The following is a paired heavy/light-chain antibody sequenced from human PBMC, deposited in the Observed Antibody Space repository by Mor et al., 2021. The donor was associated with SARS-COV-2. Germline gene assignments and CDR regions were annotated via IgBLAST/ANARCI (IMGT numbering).Light chain of an antibody. CDR2: KDS. V-gene: IGLV3-25*03. J-gene: IGLJ2*01. CDR3: QSADSSGTCV. Sequence: SYELTQPPSVSVSPGQTARITCSGDALPKQYAYWYQQKPGQAPVLVIYKDSERPSGIPERFSGSSSGTTVTLTISGVQAEDEADYYCQSADSSGTCVFGGGTKLTVL. CDR1: ALPKQY.
Heavy chain of an antibody. J-gene: IGHJ5*02. Sequence: QVQLVQSGAEVKKPGASVKVSCKASGYTFTSYAMHWVRQAPGQRLEWMGWINAGNGNTKYSQKFQGRVTITRDTSASTAYMELSSLRSEDTAVYYCARDCSGGSCPEGCVWFDPWGQGTLVTVSS. V-gene: IGHV1-3*01. CDR2: INAGNGNT. CDR1: GYTFTSYA. CDR3: ARDCSGGSCPEGCVWFDP. D-gene: IGHD2-15*01.